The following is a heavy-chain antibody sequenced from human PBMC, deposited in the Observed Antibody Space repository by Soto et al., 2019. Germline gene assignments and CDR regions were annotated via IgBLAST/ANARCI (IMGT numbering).Heavy chain of an antibody. D-gene: IGHD1-1*01. Sequence: GGFLRLSCAASGFSFSGYWIHWVRQVPGKGLVWVSRIKGDETTTNYADFVKGRFTISRDNAKNTVFLQMNSLRVEDTAVYYCARGGWKAYYMDVWGKGATVTVSS. J-gene: IGHJ6*03. CDR1: GFSFSGYW. V-gene: IGHV3-74*01. CDR2: IKGDETTT. CDR3: ARGGWKAYYMDV.